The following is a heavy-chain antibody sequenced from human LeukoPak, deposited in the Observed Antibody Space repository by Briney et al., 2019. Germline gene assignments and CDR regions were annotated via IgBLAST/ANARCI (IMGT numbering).Heavy chain of an antibody. CDR3: ASPNYYDSSGYYQGWAPFDY. CDR1: GGSISSYY. D-gene: IGHD3-22*01. J-gene: IGHJ4*02. Sequence: SETLSLTCTVSGGSISSYYWSWIRQPPGKGLEWIGYIYYSGSTNYKPSLKSRVTISVDTSKNQFSLKLSSVTAADTAVYYCASPNYYDSSGYYQGWAPFDYWGQGTLVTVSS. V-gene: IGHV4-59*12. CDR2: IYYSGST.